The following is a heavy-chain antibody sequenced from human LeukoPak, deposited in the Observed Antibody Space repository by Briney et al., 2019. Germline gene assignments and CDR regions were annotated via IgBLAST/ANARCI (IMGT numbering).Heavy chain of an antibody. Sequence: SETLSLTCTVSGYSISSGYYWGWIRQPPGKGLEWIGNIFYSGSTYYSPSLKSRVTISLDTSRNQFSLKLNSVTAADTAVYYCARSNGYGLVDIWGQGTMVTVSS. CDR3: ARSNGYGLVDI. CDR2: IFYSGST. CDR1: GYSISSGYY. D-gene: IGHD3-10*01. J-gene: IGHJ3*02. V-gene: IGHV4-38-2*02.